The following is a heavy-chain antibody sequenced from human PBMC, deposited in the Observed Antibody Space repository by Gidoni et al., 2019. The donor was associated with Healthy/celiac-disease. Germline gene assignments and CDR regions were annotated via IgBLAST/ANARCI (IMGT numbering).Heavy chain of an antibody. Sequence: EVQLLASGGGLVQPGGSLRLLCAASGFTFSSDAMSWVRQAPGKGLDWVSAISGSGGSTYYADSVKGRFTISRDNSKNTLYLKMNSLRAEDTAVYYCAKISSDSGSYLGAFDIWGQGTMVTVSS. V-gene: IGHV3-23*01. CDR3: AKISSDSGSYLGAFDI. J-gene: IGHJ3*02. CDR2: ISGSGGST. CDR1: GFTFSSDA. D-gene: IGHD1-26*01.